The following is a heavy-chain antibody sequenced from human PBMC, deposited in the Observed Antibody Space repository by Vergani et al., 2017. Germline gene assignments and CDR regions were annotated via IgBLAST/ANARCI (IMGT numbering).Heavy chain of an antibody. J-gene: IGHJ3*02. Sequence: QVQLQESGPGLVKPSQTLSLTCTVSGGSISSGGYYWSWIRQHPGKGLEWIGYIYYSGSTYYNPSLKSRVTISVDTSKNQFSLKLSSVTAADTAVYYCARDPLSGSYRLGISEIHTNIWGQGTMVTVSS. CDR1: GGSISSGGYY. D-gene: IGHD1-26*01. CDR3: ARDPLSGSYRLGISEIHTNI. CDR2: IYYSGST. V-gene: IGHV4-31*03.